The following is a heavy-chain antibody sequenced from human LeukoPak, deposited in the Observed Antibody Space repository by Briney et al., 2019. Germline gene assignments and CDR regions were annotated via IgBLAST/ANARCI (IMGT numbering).Heavy chain of an antibody. CDR1: GGSISSYY. CDR2: IYYSGST. D-gene: IGHD3-10*01. Sequence: SETLSLTCTVSGGSISSYYWSWIRQPPGKGLEWIGYIYYSGSTNYNPSLKSRVTISVDTSKNQFSLKLSSVTAADTAVYYCARHGHPFGGSGPYPDYWGQGTLVTVSS. J-gene: IGHJ4*02. V-gene: IGHV4-59*08. CDR3: ARHGHPFGGSGPYPDY.